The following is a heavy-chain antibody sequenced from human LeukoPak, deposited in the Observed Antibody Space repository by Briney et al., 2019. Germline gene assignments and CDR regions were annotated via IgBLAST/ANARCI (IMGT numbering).Heavy chain of an antibody. CDR1: GGTLSSYA. CDR3: ARDLEYYDFWSGSPWFDP. CDR2: IIPIFGTA. V-gene: IGHV1-69*13. Sequence: ASVKVSCKASGGTLSSYAISWVRQAPGQGLEWMGGIIPIFGTANYAQKFQGRVTITADESTSTAYMELSSLRSEDTAVYYCARDLEYYDFWSGSPWFDPWGQGTLVTVSP. J-gene: IGHJ5*02. D-gene: IGHD3-3*01.